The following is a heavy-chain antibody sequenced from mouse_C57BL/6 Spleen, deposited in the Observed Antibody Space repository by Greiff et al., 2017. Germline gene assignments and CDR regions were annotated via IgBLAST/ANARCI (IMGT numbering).Heavy chain of an antibody. CDR3: ASYYDGSSYDLAMGY. CDR2: ISYDGSN. CDR1: GYSITSCYF. V-gene: IGHV3-6*01. Sequence: EVQLQQSGPGLVKPSQSLSLTCSVTGYSITSCYFWNWIRPFPGNKLEWNGYISYDGSNNYNPSLKNRISITLDTSKNQFLLKLKSVTTEDTATYYCASYYDGSSYDLAMGYWGQGTSVTVSS. D-gene: IGHD1-1*01. J-gene: IGHJ4*01.